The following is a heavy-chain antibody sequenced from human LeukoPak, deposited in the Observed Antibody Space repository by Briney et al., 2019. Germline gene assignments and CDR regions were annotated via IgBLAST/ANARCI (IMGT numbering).Heavy chain of an antibody. J-gene: IGHJ4*02. CDR2: INHSGST. Sequence: SETLSLTCAVYGGSFSGYYWSCIRQPPGKGLEWIGEINHSGSTNYNPSLKSRVTISVDTSKNQFSLKLSSVTAADTAVYYCARGGVGAITFDYWGQGTLVTVSS. CDR1: GGSFSGYY. D-gene: IGHD1-26*01. CDR3: ARGGVGAITFDY. V-gene: IGHV4-34*01.